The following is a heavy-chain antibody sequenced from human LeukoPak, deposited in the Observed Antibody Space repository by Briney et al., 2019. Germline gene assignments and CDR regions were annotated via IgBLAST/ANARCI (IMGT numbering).Heavy chain of an antibody. D-gene: IGHD5-18*01. CDR2: IHTSGST. J-gene: IGHJ4*02. CDR1: GGSISSGRYC. Sequence: SETLSLTCTVSGGSISSGRYCWSWIRQPAGKGLEWIGHIHTSGSTNYNPSLKSRLTISVDTSKNQFSLKLSSVTAADTAVYYCARSAQQLWPLCWGQGTLVTVSS. V-gene: IGHV4-61*09. CDR3: ARSAQQLWPLC.